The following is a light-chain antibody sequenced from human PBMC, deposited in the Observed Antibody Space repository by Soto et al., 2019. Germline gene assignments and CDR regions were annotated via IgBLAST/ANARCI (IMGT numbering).Light chain of an antibody. CDR2: EFS. CDR1: SSDVGGYNY. J-gene: IGLJ1*01. Sequence: QSVLTQPPSASGSPGQSVTISCTGTSSDVGGYNYVSWYQQHPGKAPKLMIYEFSKRPSGVPDRFSGSKSGNTASLTVSGLQAEDEADYYCSSYAGSNNNVFGTGTKVTVL. V-gene: IGLV2-8*01. CDR3: SSYAGSNNNV.